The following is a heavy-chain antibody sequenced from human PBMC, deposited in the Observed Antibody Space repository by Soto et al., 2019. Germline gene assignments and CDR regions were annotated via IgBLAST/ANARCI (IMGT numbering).Heavy chain of an antibody. V-gene: IGHV3-74*01. CDR1: GFIFSNYW. CDR3: AKDLTWNQADY. D-gene: IGHD1-1*01. J-gene: IGHJ4*02. CDR2: ISNDGSIT. Sequence: GGSLRLSCEASGFIFSNYWMHCVRQTPGTGLVWVSRISNDGSITNYADSVKGRFTISRDNAKNTLYLQMNSLRAEDTAVYYCAKDLTWNQADYWGQGALVTVSS.